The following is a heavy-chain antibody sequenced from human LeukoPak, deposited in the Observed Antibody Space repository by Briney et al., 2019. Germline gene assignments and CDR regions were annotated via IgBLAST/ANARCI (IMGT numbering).Heavy chain of an antibody. CDR1: GYTFTSYG. CDR3: AREMPQIGYCSGGSCYDYFDY. J-gene: IGHJ4*02. Sequence: ASVKVSCKASGYTFTSYGISWVRQAPGQGLEWMGWISAYNGNTNCAQKLQGRVTMTTDTSTSTAYMELRSLRSDDTAVYYCAREMPQIGYCSGGSCYDYFDYWGQGTLVTVSS. CDR2: ISAYNGNT. V-gene: IGHV1-18*01. D-gene: IGHD2-15*01.